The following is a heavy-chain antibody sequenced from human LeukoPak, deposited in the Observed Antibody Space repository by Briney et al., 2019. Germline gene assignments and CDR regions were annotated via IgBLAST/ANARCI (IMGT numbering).Heavy chain of an antibody. CDR3: TTDFVGDACDI. D-gene: IGHD3-3*01. CDR2: IKSKTDGGTT. J-gene: IGHJ3*02. V-gene: IGHV3-15*01. Sequence: PGGSLRLSCAASGFTFSNAWMSWVRQAPGKGLEWVGRIKSKTDGGTTDYAAPVKGRFTISRDDSKNTLYLQMNSLKTQETAVYYCTTDFVGDACDIWGQGTMVTVSS. CDR1: GFTFSNAW.